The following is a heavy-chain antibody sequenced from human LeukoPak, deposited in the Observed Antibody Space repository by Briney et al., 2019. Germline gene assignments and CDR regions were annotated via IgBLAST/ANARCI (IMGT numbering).Heavy chain of an antibody. CDR2: IIPILGIA. CDR1: GGTFSSYA. D-gene: IGHD4-17*01. V-gene: IGHV1-69*04. CDR3: ASRRSGDYGDRPFDY. Sequence: ASVKVSCKASGGTFSSYAISWVRQAPGQGLEWMGRIIPILGIANYAQKFQGRVTITADKSTSTAYMELSSLRSEDTAVYYRASRRSGDYGDRPFDYWGQGTLVTVSS. J-gene: IGHJ4*02.